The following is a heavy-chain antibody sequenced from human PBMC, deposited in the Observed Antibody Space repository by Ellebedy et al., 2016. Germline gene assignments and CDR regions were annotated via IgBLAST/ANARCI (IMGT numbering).Heavy chain of an antibody. J-gene: IGHJ6*02. V-gene: IGHV3-74*01. D-gene: IGHD6-19*01. CDR2: INSDGSST. Sequence: GGSLRLXCAASGFSFSSYWMHWVRQAPGKGLVWVSRINSDGSSTSYADSVQGRFTISSDNAKNTLFLQMNSLRAEDTAVYYCAREPLAVAGTYGMDVWGQGTTVTVSS. CDR3: AREPLAVAGTYGMDV. CDR1: GFSFSSYW.